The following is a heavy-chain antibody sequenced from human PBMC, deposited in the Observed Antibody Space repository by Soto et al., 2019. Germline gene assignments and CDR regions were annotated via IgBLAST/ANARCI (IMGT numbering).Heavy chain of an antibody. CDR2: ITGSGWST. CDR1: GFSFSTTA. CDR3: ATFEVIIPSRLDF. V-gene: IGHV3-23*01. Sequence: EVRLLESGGALLQPGGSLRLTCAASGFSFSTTAMSWVRQGPGKGLEWVSSITGSGWSTYYADSVEDRFIISRDNSKDTLYLEMNSLRAEDTAVYYCATFEVIIPSRLDFWGQGTLVTVSS. D-gene: IGHD2-21*01. J-gene: IGHJ4*02.